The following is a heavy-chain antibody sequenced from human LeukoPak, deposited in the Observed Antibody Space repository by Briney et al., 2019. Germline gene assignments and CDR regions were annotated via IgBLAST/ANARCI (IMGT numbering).Heavy chain of an antibody. CDR1: GFTFTNHA. V-gene: IGHV3-23*01. CDR3: AKDRPSITMVRGAKGDYMDV. Sequence: GGSLRLSCAASGFTFTNHAMSWVRQAPGKGLEWVSAISGSGGSTYYADSVKGRFTISRDNSKNTLYLQMNSLRAEDTAVYYCAKDRPSITMVRGAKGDYMDVWGKGTTVTVSS. D-gene: IGHD3-10*01. CDR2: ISGSGGST. J-gene: IGHJ6*03.